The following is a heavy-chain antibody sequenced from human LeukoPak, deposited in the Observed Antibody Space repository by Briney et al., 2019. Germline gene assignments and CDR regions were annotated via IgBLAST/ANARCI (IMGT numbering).Heavy chain of an antibody. Sequence: SVKVPCKASGGTFSSYAISWVRQAPGQGLEWMGGIIPIFGTANYAQKFQGRVTITADESTSTAYMELSSLRSEDTAVYYCARGPFHLRLGELSPYFDYWGRGTLVTVSS. CDR3: ARGPFHLRLGELSPYFDY. V-gene: IGHV1-69*13. CDR1: GGTFSSYA. D-gene: IGHD3-16*02. CDR2: IIPIFGTA. J-gene: IGHJ4*02.